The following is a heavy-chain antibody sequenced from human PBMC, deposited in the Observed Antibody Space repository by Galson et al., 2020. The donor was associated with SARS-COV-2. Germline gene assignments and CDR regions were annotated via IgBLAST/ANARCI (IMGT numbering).Heavy chain of an antibody. D-gene: IGHD7-27*01. J-gene: IGHJ4*02. CDR3: ARQVLNGDGALFGY. V-gene: IGHV5-51*01. CDR1: GDSFNRFW. CDR2: VYPGDSDT. Sequence: GESLKISCKGSGDSFNRFWIGWVRQMPGKGLEWMGIVYPGDSDTRYSPSFQGQVTISVDKSISTAYLQWSSLKASDTAVYFCARQVLNGDGALFGYWGQGTLVTVSS.